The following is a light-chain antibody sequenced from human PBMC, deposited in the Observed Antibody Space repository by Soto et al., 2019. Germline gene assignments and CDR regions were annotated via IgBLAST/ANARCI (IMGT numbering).Light chain of an antibody. V-gene: IGLV2-14*01. Sequence: QSALTQPASVSGSPGQSITISCTGTSSDVGGYNYVSWYQQHPGKAPKLMIYEVSNRPSGVSNRFSGSKSGNTASLNISGIQAEEEADYYCSSYTRSRTLAVFGTGTKVTV. CDR1: SSDVGGYNY. J-gene: IGLJ1*01. CDR3: SSYTRSRTLAV. CDR2: EVS.